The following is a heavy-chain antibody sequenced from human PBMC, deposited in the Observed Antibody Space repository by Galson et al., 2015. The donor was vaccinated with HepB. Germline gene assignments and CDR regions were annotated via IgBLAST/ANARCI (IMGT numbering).Heavy chain of an antibody. V-gene: IGHV1-3*01. CDR1: GYTFTSYA. CDR3: ARIQLQHAFDI. CDR2: INAGNGNT. Sequence: SVKVSCKASGYTFTSYAMHWVRQAPGQRLEWMGWINAGNGNTKYSQKFRGRVTITRDTSASTAYMELSSLRSEDTAVYYCARIQLQHAFDIWGQGTMVTVSS. D-gene: IGHD4-23*01. J-gene: IGHJ3*02.